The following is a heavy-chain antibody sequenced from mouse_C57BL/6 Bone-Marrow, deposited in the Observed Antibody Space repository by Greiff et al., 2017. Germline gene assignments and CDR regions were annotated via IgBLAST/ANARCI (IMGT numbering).Heavy chain of an antibody. V-gene: IGHV5-2*03. CDR2: INSDGGST. Sequence: EGKLVESGGGLVQPGESLKLSFESNEYEFPSPDMSWVRKIPEKRLGLVAAINSDGGSTYYPDTMERRFIISRDNTKKTLYLQMSSLRSEDTALYYCARRGIVTRAYWGQGTLVTVSA. CDR1: EYEFPSPD. CDR3: ARRGIVTRAY. J-gene: IGHJ3*01. D-gene: IGHD2-5*01.